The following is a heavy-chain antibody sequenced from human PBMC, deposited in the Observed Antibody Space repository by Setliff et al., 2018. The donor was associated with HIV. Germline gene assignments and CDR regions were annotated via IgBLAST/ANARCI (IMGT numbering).Heavy chain of an antibody. J-gene: IGHJ3*02. Sequence: ASVKVSCKASGYTFTSYAMHWVRQAPGQRLEWMGWIHAGNGYTKYSQKFQGRVTFTRDTSASAAYMDLSSLRSEDTAVYYCATVSHTNVAAHDAFDIWGQGTMVTVS. CDR1: GYTFTSYA. CDR2: IHAGNGYT. CDR3: ATVSHTNVAAHDAFDI. V-gene: IGHV1-3*01. D-gene: IGHD6-19*01.